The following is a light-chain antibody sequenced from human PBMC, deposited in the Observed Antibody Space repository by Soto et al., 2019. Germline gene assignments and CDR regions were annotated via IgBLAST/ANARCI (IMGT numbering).Light chain of an antibody. J-gene: IGKJ2*01. CDR2: DAS. Sequence: DIQMTQSPSTLSASVGDRVTITCRASQNINKWLAWYQQKPGKAPKALVYDASSLQSGVPSRFSGSGSGTEFTLTISGLQPDDFATYYCHQYTTYSSTFGQGTKLEIK. CDR3: HQYTTYSST. V-gene: IGKV1-5*01. CDR1: QNINKW.